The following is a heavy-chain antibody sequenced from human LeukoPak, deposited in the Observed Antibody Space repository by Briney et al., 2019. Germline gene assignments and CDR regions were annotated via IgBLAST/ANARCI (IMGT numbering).Heavy chain of an antibody. CDR2: IYSGGST. J-gene: IGHJ4*02. CDR1: EFSVGSNY. D-gene: IGHD5-12*01. V-gene: IGHV3-66*01. Sequence: GGSLRLSCAASEFSVGSNYMTWVRQAPGNGLEWVSLIYSGGSTYYADSVKGRFTISRDISKNTLYLQMNSLRAEDTAVYSVARGPSGSQNTGGQGTLVTVSS. CDR3: ARGPSGSQNT.